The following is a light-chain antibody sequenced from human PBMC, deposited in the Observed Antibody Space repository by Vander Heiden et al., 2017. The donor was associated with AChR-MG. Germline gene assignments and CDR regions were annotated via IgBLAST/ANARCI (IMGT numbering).Light chain of an antibody. CDR2: QDI. Sequence: SYEVTQPPSVSVSPGQTASITCSGDQLGNNNVCWYQQKPGQSPVLVIYQDIKRPSGIPERFSGSNSGNTATLTISGTQAMDEADYYCQAWDTSTRVFGGGTKLTVL. CDR1: QLGNNN. CDR3: QAWDTSTRV. V-gene: IGLV3-1*01. J-gene: IGLJ2*01.